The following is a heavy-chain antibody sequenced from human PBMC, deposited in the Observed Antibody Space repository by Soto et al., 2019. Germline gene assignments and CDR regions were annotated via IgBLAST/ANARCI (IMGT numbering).Heavy chain of an antibody. CDR3: TRVMGFVSHDY. D-gene: IGHD2-21*01. Sequence: QVQLVESGGGVVQPGRSLRLSCAASGFTFSSYAMHWVRQAPGKGLEWVAVISYDGSNKYYADSVKGRFTISRDNSKNTLYLQMNSLRAEDTAVYYWTRVMGFVSHDYWGQGTLVTVSS. V-gene: IGHV3-30-3*01. CDR2: ISYDGSNK. J-gene: IGHJ4*02. CDR1: GFTFSSYA.